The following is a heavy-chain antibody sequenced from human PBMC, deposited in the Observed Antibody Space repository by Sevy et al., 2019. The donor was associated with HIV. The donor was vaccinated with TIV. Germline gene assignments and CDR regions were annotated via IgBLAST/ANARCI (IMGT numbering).Heavy chain of an antibody. CDR1: GFTVSSNY. Sequence: GGSLRLSCAASGFTVSSNYMSWVRQAPVKGLEWVSVIYSGGSTFYADSVKGRFTISRDSSKNTLYLQVSSLRAEDTAVYYCARGGDCSGGSCYDYWGQGTLVTVSS. V-gene: IGHV3-53*01. CDR3: ARGGDCSGGSCYDY. D-gene: IGHD2-15*01. CDR2: IYSGGST. J-gene: IGHJ4*02.